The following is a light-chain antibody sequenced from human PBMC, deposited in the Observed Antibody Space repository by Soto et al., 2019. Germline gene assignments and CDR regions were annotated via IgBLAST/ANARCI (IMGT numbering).Light chain of an antibody. CDR1: QNIRTNS. CDR2: GAS. V-gene: IGKV3-20*01. CDR3: QQFDTSPLT. J-gene: IGKJ5*01. Sequence: EIVLTQSPGILSLSPGERATLSCRASQNIRTNSLAWYQHKPVQAPRLLIYGASNRATGIPARFSGSGSGTDFTLSISRMEPEDFAVYYCQQFDTSPLTFGQGTRLDIQ.